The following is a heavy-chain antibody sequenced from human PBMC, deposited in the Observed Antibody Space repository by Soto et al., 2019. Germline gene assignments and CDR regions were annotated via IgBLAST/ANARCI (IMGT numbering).Heavy chain of an antibody. V-gene: IGHV1-18*01. CDR2: ISAYNGNT. J-gene: IGHJ5*02. Sequence: ASVKVSCKASGYTFTSYGIGWVRQAPGQGLKWMGWISAYNGNTNYAQKLQGRVTMTTDTSTSTAYMELRSLRSDDTAVYYCARQVEVVILTGLCGVWFDPRGQGTLVTVSS. CDR3: ARQVEVVILTGLCGVWFDP. D-gene: IGHD3-9*01. CDR1: GYTFTSYG.